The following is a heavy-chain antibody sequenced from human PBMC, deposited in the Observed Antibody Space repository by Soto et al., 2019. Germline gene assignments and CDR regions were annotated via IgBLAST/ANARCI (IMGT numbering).Heavy chain of an antibody. V-gene: IGHV3-23*01. CDR1: GFTFSSYA. Sequence: GGSLRLSCAASGFTFSSYAMSWVRQAPGKGLEWVSAISGRGGSTYYADSVKGRFTISRDNSKNTLYLQMNSLRAEDTAVYYCAIRSGSYWSDYWGQGTLVTVSS. J-gene: IGHJ4*02. CDR2: ISGRGGST. D-gene: IGHD1-26*01. CDR3: AIRSGSYWSDY.